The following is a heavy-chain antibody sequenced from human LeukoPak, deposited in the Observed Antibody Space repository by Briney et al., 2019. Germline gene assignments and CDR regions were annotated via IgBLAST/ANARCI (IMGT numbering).Heavy chain of an antibody. CDR3: ARFVVVPAAMGYYFDY. J-gene: IGHJ4*02. D-gene: IGHD2-2*01. Sequence: PSETLSLTCAVYGGSFSGYYWSWIRQPPGKGLEWIGEINHSGSTNYNPSLKSRVTISVDTSKNQFSLKLSSVTAADTAVYYCARFVVVPAAMGYYFDYWGQGTLVTVSS. CDR2: INHSGST. V-gene: IGHV4-34*01. CDR1: GGSFSGYY.